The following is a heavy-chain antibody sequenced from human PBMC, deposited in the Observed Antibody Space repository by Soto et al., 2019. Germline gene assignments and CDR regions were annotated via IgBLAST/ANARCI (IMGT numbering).Heavy chain of an antibody. J-gene: IGHJ5*02. V-gene: IGHV3-30*18. CDR1: GFTFSSYG. CDR3: AKGLQASP. CDR2: ISYDGSNK. Sequence: QVQLVESGGGVVQPGRSLRLSCAASGFTFSSYGMHWVRQAPGKGLEWVAVISYDGSNKYYADSVKGRFTISRDNSKSTLYLQMTSLRVEDTAVYYWAKGLQASPWGQGTLVTVSS.